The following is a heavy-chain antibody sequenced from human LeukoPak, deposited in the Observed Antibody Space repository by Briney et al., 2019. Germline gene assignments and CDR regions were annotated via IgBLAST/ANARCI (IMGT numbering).Heavy chain of an antibody. CDR2: IWYDGSNK. Sequence: PGRSLRLSCAASGFTFSSYGMHWVRQAPGKGLEWVAVIWYDGSNKYCADSVKGRFTISRDNSKNTLYLQMNSLRAEDTAVYYCARISGYSPNDAFDIWGQGTMVTVSS. V-gene: IGHV3-33*01. CDR3: ARISGYSPNDAFDI. D-gene: IGHD3-22*01. J-gene: IGHJ3*02. CDR1: GFTFSSYG.